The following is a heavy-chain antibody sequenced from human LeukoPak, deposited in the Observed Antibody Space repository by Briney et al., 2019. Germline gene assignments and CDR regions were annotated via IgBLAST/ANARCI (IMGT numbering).Heavy chain of an antibody. J-gene: IGHJ6*03. D-gene: IGHD3-3*01. CDR2: ISGSGGST. Sequence: GGSLRLSCAASGFTFSSYAMSWVRQAPGKGLEWVSAISGSGGSTYYADSVKGRFTTSRDNSKNTLYLQMNSLRAEDTAVYYCAKDTWNYDFWSGYTLVHYYYYMDVWGKGTTVTVSS. CDR1: GFTFSSYA. V-gene: IGHV3-23*01. CDR3: AKDTWNYDFWSGYTLVHYYYYMDV.